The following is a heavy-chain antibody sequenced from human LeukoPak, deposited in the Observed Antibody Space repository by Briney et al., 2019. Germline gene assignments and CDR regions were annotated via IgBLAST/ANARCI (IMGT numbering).Heavy chain of an antibody. Sequence: SETLFLTCAVYGGSFSGYYWSWIRQPPGKGLEWIGEINHSGSTNYNPSLKSRVTISVDTSKNQFSLKLSSVTAADTAVYYCARNRIVATIFKQKYNWFDPWGQGTLVTVSS. CDR2: INHSGST. J-gene: IGHJ5*02. V-gene: IGHV4-34*01. CDR3: ARNRIVATIFKQKYNWFDP. CDR1: GGSFSGYY. D-gene: IGHD5-12*01.